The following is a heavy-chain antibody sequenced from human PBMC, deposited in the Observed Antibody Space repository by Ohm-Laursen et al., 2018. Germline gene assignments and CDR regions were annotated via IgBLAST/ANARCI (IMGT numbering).Heavy chain of an antibody. CDR2: ISDSGSRA. D-gene: IGHD6-13*01. CDR3: AKGYGTSWRASDI. Sequence: SLRLSCAASGFTFRSYDMNWVRQAPGKGLEWVSVISDSGSRAYYADSVKGRFTISRDNSKNTLYLQMNSLRVEDTAVYYCAKGYGTSWRASDIWGQGTMVSVSS. J-gene: IGHJ3*02. CDR1: GFTFRSYD. V-gene: IGHV3-23*01.